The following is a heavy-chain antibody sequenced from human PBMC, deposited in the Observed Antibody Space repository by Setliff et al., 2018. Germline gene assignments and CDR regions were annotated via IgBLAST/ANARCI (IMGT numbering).Heavy chain of an antibody. Sequence: SETLSLTCTVPGCSIRSSTHYWGWIRQRPGKGLEWLGTIYYSGLTHDTPSLRSRATISVDTSKNRFSLQLSSVPAADTAVYYCAGYQGSGSNYKVVNWFDPWGQGTLVTVSS. CDR1: GCSIRSSTHY. CDR3: AGYQGSGSNYKVVNWFDP. CDR2: IYYSGLT. V-gene: IGHV4-39*02. D-gene: IGHD3-10*01. J-gene: IGHJ5*02.